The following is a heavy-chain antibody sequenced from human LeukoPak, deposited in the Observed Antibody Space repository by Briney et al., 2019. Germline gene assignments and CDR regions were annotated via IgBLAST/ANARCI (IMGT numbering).Heavy chain of an antibody. CDR3: AGGRGASY. V-gene: IGHV3-7*04. Sequence: LLGEAYRVRYRTCSMSSVRQAPGKGLERVSNIKAEESEKNYVDSVTGRFTLSRDNARNSLYVQMNSLRAEDTAVYYCAGGRGASYWGQGTLVTVSS. CDR1: RVRYRTCS. D-gene: IGHD1-26*01. CDR2: IKAEESEK. J-gene: IGHJ4*02.